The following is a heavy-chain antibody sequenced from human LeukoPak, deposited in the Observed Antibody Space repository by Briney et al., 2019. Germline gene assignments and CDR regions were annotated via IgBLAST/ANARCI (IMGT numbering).Heavy chain of an antibody. D-gene: IGHD5-18*01. CDR3: TREGERGYSYVDY. V-gene: IGHV3-21*01. J-gene: IGHJ4*02. CDR1: GFTFSTYR. CDR2: ISRSGSYI. Sequence: PGGSLRLSCAASGFTFSTYRMNWVRQGPGKGLEWVSSISRSGSYIYYADSVKGRFTISRDNAKNSLYLQMNSLRAEDTAVYYCTREGERGYSYVDYWGQGTLVTVSS.